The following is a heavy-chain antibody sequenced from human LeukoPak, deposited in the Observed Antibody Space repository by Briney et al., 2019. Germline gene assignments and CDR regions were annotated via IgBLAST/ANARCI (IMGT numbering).Heavy chain of an antibody. CDR2: IYSSVST. CDR1: GGSFSGYY. J-gene: IGHJ4*02. CDR3: AYSGSYGHLGY. Sequence: SETLSLTCAVYGGSFSGYYWAWIRQPPGKGLEWIGSIYSSVSTYYNPSLKSRVTISVDTSKNQFSLRLSSVTAADTALYYCAYSGSYGHLGYWGQGIPVTVSS. V-gene: IGHV4-39*01. D-gene: IGHD1-26*01.